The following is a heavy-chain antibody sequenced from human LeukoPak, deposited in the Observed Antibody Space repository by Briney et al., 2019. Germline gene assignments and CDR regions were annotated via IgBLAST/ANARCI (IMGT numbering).Heavy chain of an antibody. CDR2: IGGDGIS. Sequence: GGSLRLSCVASGFTFTDHPMNWVRQAPGKGLEWISYIGGDGISFYADSVKGRFTASKDDARKSMYLQMNSLRVEDTAVYYCAKDRANWAIDDWGQGTQVTVSS. V-gene: IGHV3-69-1*01. CDR1: GFTFTDHP. J-gene: IGHJ4*02. CDR3: AKDRANWAIDD. D-gene: IGHD3-16*01.